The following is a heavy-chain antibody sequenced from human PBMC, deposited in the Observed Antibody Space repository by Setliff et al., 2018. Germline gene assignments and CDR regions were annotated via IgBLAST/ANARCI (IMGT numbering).Heavy chain of an antibody. J-gene: IGHJ4*02. CDR2: TYPSDSHT. Sequence: PGESLKISCKGSGYTFTSYWIGWVRQMPGKGLEWLGTTYPSDSHTRYSPSFQGQVTISADRSISTAYLQWSSLKASDTAVYYCARALASAGTVFFDYWGQGTLVTVSS. D-gene: IGHD6-13*01. CDR3: ARALASAGTVFFDY. CDR1: GYTFTSYW. V-gene: IGHV5-51*01.